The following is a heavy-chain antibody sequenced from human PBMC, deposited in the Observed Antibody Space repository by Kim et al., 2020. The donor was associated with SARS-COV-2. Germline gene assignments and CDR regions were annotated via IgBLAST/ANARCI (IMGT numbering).Heavy chain of an antibody. CDR1: GGSFSGYY. V-gene: IGHV4-34*01. J-gene: IGHJ6*02. CDR2: INHSGST. Sequence: SETLSLTCAVYGGSFSGYYWSWIRQPPGKGLEWIGEINHSGSTNYNPSLKSRVTISVDTSKNQFSLKLSSVTAADTAVYYCARGKVGAVLYYYGMDVWGQGTTVTVSS. D-gene: IGHD1-26*01. CDR3: ARGKVGAVLYYYGMDV.